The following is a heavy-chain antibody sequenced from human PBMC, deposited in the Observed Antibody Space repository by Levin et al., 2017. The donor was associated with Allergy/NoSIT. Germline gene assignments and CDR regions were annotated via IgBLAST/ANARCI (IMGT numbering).Heavy chain of an antibody. V-gene: IGHV3-9*01. Sequence: QSGGSLRLSCAASGFDFHNYAMHWVRQVPGKGLEWVSGIGWNSGKVDYADSVQGRFTISRDNAKNSLYLEMNNVKAEDTALYYCAKDMRDGLYYYYQMDVWGQGTTVTVSS. CDR3: AKDMRDGLYYYYQMDV. CDR2: IGWNSGKV. CDR1: GFDFHNYA. J-gene: IGHJ6*02. D-gene: IGHD3-10*01.